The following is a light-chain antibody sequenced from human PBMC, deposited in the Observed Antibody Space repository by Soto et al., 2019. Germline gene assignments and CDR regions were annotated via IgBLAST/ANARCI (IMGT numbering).Light chain of an antibody. V-gene: IGLV1-44*01. CDR3: AAWDDNLDVYV. CDR2: TDN. J-gene: IGLJ1*01. Sequence: QSVLTQPPSASGTPGQRVTISCSGSTSNIVVNTVNWYQQLPGAAPKLLICTDNQRPSGVPDRFSGSKSGTSASLAISGLQPEDEAEYYCAAWDDNLDVYVFGTGTKLTVL. CDR1: TSNIVVNT.